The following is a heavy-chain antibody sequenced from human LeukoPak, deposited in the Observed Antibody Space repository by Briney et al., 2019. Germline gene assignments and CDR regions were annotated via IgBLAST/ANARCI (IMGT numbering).Heavy chain of an antibody. D-gene: IGHD6-19*01. Sequence: SETLSLTCTVSGGSISTYYWSWIRQPPGKGLEWIGYIYISGNTNCNPSLKSRVTISVDTSKNQFSLKLSSVTAADTAVYFCARVGSGSFDYWGQGTLVSVPS. J-gene: IGHJ4*02. CDR2: IYISGNT. CDR3: ARVGSGSFDY. V-gene: IGHV4-59*01. CDR1: GGSISTYY.